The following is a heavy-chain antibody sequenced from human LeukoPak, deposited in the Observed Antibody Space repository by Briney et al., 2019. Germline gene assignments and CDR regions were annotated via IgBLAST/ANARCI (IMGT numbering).Heavy chain of an antibody. CDR3: ASIAAAGPNYYYYYMDV. J-gene: IGHJ6*03. D-gene: IGHD6-13*01. CDR1: GYTFTGYY. Sequence: ASVKVSCKASGYTFTGYYMHWVRQAPGQGLEWMGWINPNSGGTNYAQKFQGRVTMTRDTSISTAYMELSRLRSDDTAVYYCASIAAAGPNYYYYYMDVWGKGTTVTVSS. CDR2: INPNSGGT. V-gene: IGHV1-2*02.